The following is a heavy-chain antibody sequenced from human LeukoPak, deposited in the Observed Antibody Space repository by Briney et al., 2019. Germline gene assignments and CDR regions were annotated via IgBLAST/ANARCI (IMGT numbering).Heavy chain of an antibody. CDR1: GGSISSSSYY. J-gene: IGHJ4*02. V-gene: IGHV4-39*07. CDR3: ARGHHYYAYVWGSYRYYFDY. D-gene: IGHD3-16*02. Sequence: SETLSLTCTVPGGSISSSSYYWGWIRQPPGKGLEWTGSIYYSGSTYYNPSLKSRVTISVDTSKNQFSLKLSSVTAADTAVYYCARGHHYYAYVWGSYRYYFDYWGQGTLVTVSS. CDR2: IYYSGST.